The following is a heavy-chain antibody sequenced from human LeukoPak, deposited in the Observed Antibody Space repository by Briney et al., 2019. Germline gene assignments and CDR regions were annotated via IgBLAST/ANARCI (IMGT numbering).Heavy chain of an antibody. CDR2: IRYDGSNK. Sequence: GGSLRLSCAASGFTFSSYGMPWVRQAPGKGLEWVAFIRYDGSNKYYADSVKGRFTISRDNSKNTLFVQMNSLRAEDTAVYYCAKRTLTTENYFDYWGQGTLVTVSS. V-gene: IGHV3-30*02. D-gene: IGHD1-1*01. J-gene: IGHJ4*02. CDR3: AKRTLTTENYFDY. CDR1: GFTFSSYG.